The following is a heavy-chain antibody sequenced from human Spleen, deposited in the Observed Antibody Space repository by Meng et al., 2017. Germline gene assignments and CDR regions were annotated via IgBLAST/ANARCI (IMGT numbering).Heavy chain of an antibody. D-gene: IGHD3-10*01. V-gene: IGHV1-18*01. J-gene: IGHJ4*02. CDR2: LGAHPGDT. CDR1: TYAFGTYG. Sequence: QVHPLQSGAEVKKPGAPVSRSCTASTYAFGTYGISWVRQAPGQGLEWMAWLGAHPGDTSHAPKFLGRVTVTADTATATAYMELRSLRSDDTAVYYCARGTPGRSYCDYWGLGTLVTVSS. CDR3: ARGTPGRSYCDY.